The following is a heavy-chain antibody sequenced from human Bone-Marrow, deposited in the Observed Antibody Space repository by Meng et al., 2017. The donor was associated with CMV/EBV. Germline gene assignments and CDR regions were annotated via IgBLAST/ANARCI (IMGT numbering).Heavy chain of an antibody. CDR1: W. CDR2: IYPHDSDT. Sequence: WIGWVRQMPGTGLEWMGFIYPHDSDTRYSPSFQGQVTISADRALTTAYLQWRSLKASDTAMYYCATLRREGGYYDFWSGYYKSPFDNWGQGTLVTVSS. V-gene: IGHV5-51*01. CDR3: ATLRREGGYYDFWSGYYKSPFDN. D-gene: IGHD3-3*01. J-gene: IGHJ4*02.